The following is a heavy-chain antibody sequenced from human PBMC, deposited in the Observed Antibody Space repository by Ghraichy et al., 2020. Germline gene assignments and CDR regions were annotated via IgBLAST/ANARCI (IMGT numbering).Heavy chain of an antibody. CDR1: GYTFTSYG. D-gene: IGHD2-2*01. V-gene: IGHV1-18*01. CDR3: ARDRWDVVVPVGEGRAFDI. Sequence: ASVKVSCKASGYTFTSYGISWVRQAPGQGLEWMGWISAYNGDTNYAQKLQGRVTMTTDTSTSTAYMELRSLRSDDTAVYYCARDRWDVVVPVGEGRAFDIWGQGTMVTVSS. J-gene: IGHJ3*02. CDR2: ISAYNGDT.